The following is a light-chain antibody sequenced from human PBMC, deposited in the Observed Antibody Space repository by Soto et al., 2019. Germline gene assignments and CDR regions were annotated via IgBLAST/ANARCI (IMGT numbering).Light chain of an antibody. CDR1: QSVSSSY. CDR2: GAS. V-gene: IGKV3-20*01. CDR3: QQYGSSPFLT. J-gene: IGKJ4*01. Sequence: EIVLTQSPGTLSLSPGERATLSCRASQSVSSSYLAWYQQKPGQAPRLLIYGASSRATGIPDRFSGSGSGTALTLTINRLEPEDFAVYYCQQYGSSPFLTFGGGTKVEIK.